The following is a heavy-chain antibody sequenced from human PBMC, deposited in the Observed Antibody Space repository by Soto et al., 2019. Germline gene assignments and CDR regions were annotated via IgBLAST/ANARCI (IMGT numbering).Heavy chain of an antibody. D-gene: IGHD1-1*01. CDR3: ARWSDNKVVDP. CDR1: GFTFRSHG. J-gene: IGHJ5*02. CDR2: IWYDGSEK. Sequence: QVQLVESGGGVVQPGTSLRLSCEASGFTFRSHGMHWVRQAPGKGLEWLAVIWYDGSEKYYSDSVKGRFTISRDNSKNTLYLQMNSLTVEDTAVYYCARWSDNKVVDPWGQGTVVTVS. V-gene: IGHV3-33*01.